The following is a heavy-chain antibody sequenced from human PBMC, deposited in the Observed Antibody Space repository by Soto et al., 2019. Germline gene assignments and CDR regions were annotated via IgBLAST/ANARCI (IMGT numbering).Heavy chain of an antibody. CDR1: GFTVSSNY. D-gene: IGHD1-7*01. V-gene: IGHV3-53*01. J-gene: IGHJ4*02. CDR2: IYSGGST. CDR3: AIGRELELRGYFDY. Sequence: GGSLRLSCAASGFTVSSNYMSWVRQAPGKGLEWVSVIYSGGSTYYADPVKGRFTISRDNSKNTLHLQMNSLRAEDTAVYYCAIGRELELRGYFDYWGQGTLVTVSS.